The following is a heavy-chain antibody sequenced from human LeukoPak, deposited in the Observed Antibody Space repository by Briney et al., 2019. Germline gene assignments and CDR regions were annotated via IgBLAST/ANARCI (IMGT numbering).Heavy chain of an antibody. CDR1: GGSISSYY. CDR3: ARDKSAPRTGFPDY. CDR2: IYSSGST. Sequence: SETLSLTCTVSGGSISSYYWSWIRQPAGKGLEWIGRIYSSGSTNYNPSLKSRVTMSVDTSKNQFSLRLSSVTAADTALYYCARDKSAPRTGFPDYWGQRTLVTVSS. D-gene: IGHD6-6*01. V-gene: IGHV4-4*07. J-gene: IGHJ4*02.